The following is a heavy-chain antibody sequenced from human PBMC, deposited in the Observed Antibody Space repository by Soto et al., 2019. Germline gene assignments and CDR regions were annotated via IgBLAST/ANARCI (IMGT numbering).Heavy chain of an antibody. V-gene: IGHV3-23*01. CDR3: AKGSFTSSPDH. CDR2: IRDSDGST. J-gene: IGHJ4*02. D-gene: IGHD2-2*01. CDR1: GFTFSSYA. Sequence: GGSLRLSCAASGFTFSSYAINWVRQAPGTGLEWVSGIRDSDGSTYYADSVKGRFALSRDTSKNTLYLQMNSLRPEDTAIYYCAKGSFTSSPDHWGQGTLVTVSS.